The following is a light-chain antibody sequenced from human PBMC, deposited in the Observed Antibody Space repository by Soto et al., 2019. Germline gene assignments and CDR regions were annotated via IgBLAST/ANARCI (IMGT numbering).Light chain of an antibody. V-gene: IGKV3-15*01. J-gene: IGKJ1*01. Sequence: DIPMTQSQSTLSVSPGARATLSCWASRSVDTDLAWYQQKPGQAPRLLVFATSARATGVPDRFSGSQSGTDFSLTISSLQPEDSANYYCRQYYSRPPLTFGQGTKVDIK. CDR2: ATS. CDR3: RQYYSRPPLT. CDR1: RSVDTD.